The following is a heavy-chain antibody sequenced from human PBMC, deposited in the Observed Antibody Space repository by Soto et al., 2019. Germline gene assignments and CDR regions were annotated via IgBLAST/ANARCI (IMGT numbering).Heavy chain of an antibody. CDR2: VSGSGGST. CDR3: AKSPGHYYDSSGYFVY. Sequence: GGSLRLSCAASGFTFSSYAMSWVRQAPGKGLEWVSAVSGSGGSTYYADSVKGRSAISRDNPKNTLYLQMNSLRPEEPAVYYFAKSPGHYYDSSGYFVYWGQGTLVTVSS. D-gene: IGHD3-22*01. CDR1: GFTFSSYA. V-gene: IGHV3-23*01. J-gene: IGHJ4*02.